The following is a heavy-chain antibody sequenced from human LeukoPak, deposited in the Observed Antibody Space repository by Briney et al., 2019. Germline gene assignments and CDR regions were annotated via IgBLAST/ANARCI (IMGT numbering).Heavy chain of an antibody. CDR2: IYYSGST. J-gene: IGHJ4*02. Sequence: SETLSLTCTVSGGSISSSSYYWGWLRQPPGKGLEWIGSIYYSGSTYYNPSLKSRFTISVDTSKNQFSLKLSSVTAADTAVYYCAREIYGSGSYVDYWGQGTLVTVSS. CDR1: GGSISSSSYY. V-gene: IGHV4-39*07. D-gene: IGHD3-10*01. CDR3: AREIYGSGSYVDY.